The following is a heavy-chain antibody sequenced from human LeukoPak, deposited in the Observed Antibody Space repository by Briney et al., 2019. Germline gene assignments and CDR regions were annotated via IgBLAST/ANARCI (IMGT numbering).Heavy chain of an antibody. CDR2: IRSKANSYAT. J-gene: IGHJ4*02. CDR1: GFTFSGSA. Sequence: GGSLRLPCAASGFTFSGSAMHWVRQASGKGLEWVGRIRSKANSYATAYAASVKGRFTISRDDSKNTAYLQMNSLKTEDTAVYYCTRHVRGPGDDFWSGYLDYWGQGILVTVSS. D-gene: IGHD3-3*01. V-gene: IGHV3-73*01. CDR3: TRHVRGPGDDFWSGYLDY.